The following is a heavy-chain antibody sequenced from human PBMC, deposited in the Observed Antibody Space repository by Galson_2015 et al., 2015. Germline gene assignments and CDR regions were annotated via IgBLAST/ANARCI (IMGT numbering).Heavy chain of an antibody. CDR2: ISSSSTI. V-gene: IGHV3-48*01. CDR3: ARVRSKGISSEDY. CDR1: GFTFSSYS. J-gene: IGHJ4*02. D-gene: IGHD6-19*01. Sequence: SLRLSCATSGFTFSSYSMNWVRQAPGKGLEWVSYISSSSTIYYADSVKGRFTISRDNAKNSLYLQMNSLRAEDTAVYYCARVRSKGISSEDYWGQGTLVTVSS.